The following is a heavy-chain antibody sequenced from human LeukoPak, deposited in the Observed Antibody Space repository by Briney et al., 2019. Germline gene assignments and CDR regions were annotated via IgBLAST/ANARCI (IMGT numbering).Heavy chain of an antibody. Sequence: GGSLRLSCAASGFTFSSFAVSWVRQAPGKGLEWVSVISTSGGSTYYADSVKGRFTISRDNSKNTLYLQMNSLRAEDTAVYYCARTMVRGVLKYYFDYWGQGNQVTV. CDR1: GFTFSSFA. V-gene: IGHV3-23*01. D-gene: IGHD3-10*01. CDR2: ISTSGGST. CDR3: ARTMVRGVLKYYFDY. J-gene: IGHJ4*02.